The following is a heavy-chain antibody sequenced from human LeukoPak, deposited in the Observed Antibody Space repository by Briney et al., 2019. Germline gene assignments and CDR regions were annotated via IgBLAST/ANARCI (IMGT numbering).Heavy chain of an antibody. CDR1: GFTLSICD. CDR3: VRPGGGYSANDCYSRNYYYYGMDV. V-gene: IGHV3-21*01. Sequence: GGSLRLSCAASGFTLSICDMSWVRQAPGKGLEWVSSITTSGSYIYYADSVKGRFTISRDNAKKSLYLQMNSLRAEDTAVYYCVRPGGGYSANDCYSRNYYYYGMDVWGQGTTVTVSS. J-gene: IGHJ6*02. D-gene: IGHD2-21*02. CDR2: ITTSGSYI.